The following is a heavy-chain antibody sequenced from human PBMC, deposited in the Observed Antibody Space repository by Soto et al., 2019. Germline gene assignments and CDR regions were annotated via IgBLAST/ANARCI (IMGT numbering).Heavy chain of an antibody. D-gene: IGHD3-10*01. V-gene: IGHV5-51*01. J-gene: IGHJ3*02. Sequence: GESLKISCKGSGYSFTSYWIGWVRQMPGKGLEWMGIIYPGDSDTRYSPSFQGQVTISADKSISTAYLEWSSLKASETARYYCARPGWFGETTDAFDIWGQGTMVTVSS. CDR3: ARPGWFGETTDAFDI. CDR1: GYSFTSYW. CDR2: IYPGDSDT.